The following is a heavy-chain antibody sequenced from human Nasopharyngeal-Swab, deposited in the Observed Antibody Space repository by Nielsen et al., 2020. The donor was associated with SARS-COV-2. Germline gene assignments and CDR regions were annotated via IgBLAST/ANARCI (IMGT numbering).Heavy chain of an antibody. J-gene: IGHJ6*03. CDR2: ISSSGSTI. D-gene: IGHD3-3*01. CDR1: GFTFSSYE. CDR3: AKLGGLYDFWSGYYDYMDV. V-gene: IGHV3-48*03. Sequence: GGSLRLSCAASGFTFSSYEMNWVRQAPGKGLEWVSYISSSGSTIYYADSVKGRFTISRDNAKNSLYLQMNSLRAEDTALYYCAKLGGLYDFWSGYYDYMDVWGKGTTVTVPS.